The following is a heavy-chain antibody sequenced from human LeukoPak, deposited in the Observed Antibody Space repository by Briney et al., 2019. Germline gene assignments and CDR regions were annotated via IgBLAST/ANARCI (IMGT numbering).Heavy chain of an antibody. D-gene: IGHD1-1*01. CDR1: GFTFSDYY. J-gene: IGHJ4*02. CDR2: ISSSGSTI. V-gene: IGHV3-11*01. CDR3: VRAPYDPYYFDY. Sequence: KSGGSLRLSCAASGFTFSDYYMSWIRQAPGKGLEWVSYISSSGSTIYYADSVKGRFTISRDNAKNSLYLQMNSLRAEDTAVYYCVRAPYDPYYFDYWGQGTLVTVSS.